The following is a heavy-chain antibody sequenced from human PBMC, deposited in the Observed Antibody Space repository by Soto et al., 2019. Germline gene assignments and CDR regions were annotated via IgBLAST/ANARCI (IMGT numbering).Heavy chain of an antibody. J-gene: IGHJ6*02. V-gene: IGHV5-51*01. CDR3: ARLSYDSSGYPKMYYYYGMDV. CDR1: GYSFTSYW. Sequence: GESLKISCKGSGYSFTSYWIGRVGPMPREGLEWVGIIYPGDSDTRYSPSFQGQVTISADKSISTAYLQWSSLKASDTAMYYCARLSYDSSGYPKMYYYYGMDVWGQGTTVTVSS. CDR2: IYPGDSDT. D-gene: IGHD3-22*01.